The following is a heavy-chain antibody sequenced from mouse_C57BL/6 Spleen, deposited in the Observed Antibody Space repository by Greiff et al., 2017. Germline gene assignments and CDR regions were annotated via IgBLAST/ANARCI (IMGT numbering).Heavy chain of an antibody. CDR2: ISDGGSYT. V-gene: IGHV5-4*01. CDR3: ARDGYYDSYYLDY. CDR1: GFTFSSYA. Sequence: EVQLVESGGGLVKPGGSLKLSCAASGFTFSSYAMSWVRQTPEKRLEWVATISDGGSYTYYPDNVKGRFTISRDNAKNKLYLQMSHLKSEDTAMYYCARDGYYDSYYLDYWGQGTTLTVSS. D-gene: IGHD2-4*01. J-gene: IGHJ2*01.